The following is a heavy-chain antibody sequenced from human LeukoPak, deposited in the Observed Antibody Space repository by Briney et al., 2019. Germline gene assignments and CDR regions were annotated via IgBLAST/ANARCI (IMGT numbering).Heavy chain of an antibody. CDR2: ISDSGGRT. J-gene: IGHJ4*02. Sequence: GGSLRLSCAVSGMTLSNYGMSWVRQAPGKGLEWVAGISDSGGRTNYADSVKGRFTISRDNPKNTLYLQMNSLRAEDTAVYFCAKRGVVIRVILVGFHKEAYYFDSWGQGALVTVSS. CDR3: AKRGVVIRVILVGFHKEAYYFDS. D-gene: IGHD3-22*01. V-gene: IGHV3-23*01. CDR1: GMTLSNYG.